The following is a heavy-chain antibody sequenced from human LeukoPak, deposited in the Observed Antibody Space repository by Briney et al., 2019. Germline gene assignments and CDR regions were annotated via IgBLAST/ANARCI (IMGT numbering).Heavy chain of an antibody. Sequence: PGGSLRLSCAASGFTFRHYAIHWVRQAPGKGLEWVAAISYDGTKKYYADSVKGRFSISRDNSNNTLYLEVDILRAEDTALYFCARDMTTLTPDAFDIWGQGTMVTVSS. J-gene: IGHJ3*02. V-gene: IGHV3-30-3*01. CDR3: ARDMTTLTPDAFDI. D-gene: IGHD4-11*01. CDR2: ISYDGTKK. CDR1: GFTFRHYA.